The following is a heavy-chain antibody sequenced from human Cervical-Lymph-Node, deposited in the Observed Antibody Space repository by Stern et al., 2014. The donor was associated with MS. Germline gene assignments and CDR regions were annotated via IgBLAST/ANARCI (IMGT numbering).Heavy chain of an antibody. D-gene: IGHD6-13*01. CDR2: VSWNSDTI. CDR3: AKGEASSITIAGTGIDY. CDR1: GFTFDDYA. V-gene: IGHV3-9*01. J-gene: IGHJ4*02. Sequence: VQLVQSGGGLVQPGRSLRVSCAVSGFTFDDYAMHWVRHAPGKGLEWVSGVSWNSDTIDYAESVKGRFTISRDNAKNSLYLRMSSLRAEDTAFYFCAKGEASSITIAGTGIDYWGQGTRVTVS.